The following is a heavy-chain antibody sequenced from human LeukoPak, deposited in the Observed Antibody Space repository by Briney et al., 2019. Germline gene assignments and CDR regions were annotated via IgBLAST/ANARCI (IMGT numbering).Heavy chain of an antibody. CDR1: GFTFDDYA. V-gene: IGHV3-9*01. CDR2: ISWNSGSI. Sequence: AGGSLRLSCAASGFTFDDYAMHWVRQAPGKGLEWVSGISWNSGSIGYADSVKGRFTISRDNAKNSLYLQMNSLRAEDTALYYCAKDMRLVRTSPIHAFDIWGQGTMVTVSS. J-gene: IGHJ3*02. CDR3: AKDMRLVRTSPIHAFDI. D-gene: IGHD3-10*01.